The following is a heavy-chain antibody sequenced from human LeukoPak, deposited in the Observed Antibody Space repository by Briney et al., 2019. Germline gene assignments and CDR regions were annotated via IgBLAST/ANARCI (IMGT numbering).Heavy chain of an antibody. D-gene: IGHD3-22*01. CDR3: ARHELDYYDSSGYSAFDI. J-gene: IGHJ3*02. CDR2: IYTSGST. V-gene: IGHV4-4*09. Sequence: PSETLSLTCTVSVGSLSSYYWSWIRQPPGKGLEWIGYIYTSGSTNYNPSLKSRVTISVDTSKNQFSLKLSSVTAADTAVYYCARHELDYYDSSGYSAFDIWGQGTMVTVSS. CDR1: VGSLSSYY.